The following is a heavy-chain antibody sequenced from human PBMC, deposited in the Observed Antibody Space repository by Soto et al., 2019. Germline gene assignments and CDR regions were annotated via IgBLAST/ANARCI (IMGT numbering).Heavy chain of an antibody. D-gene: IGHD1-7*01. J-gene: IGHJ4*02. CDR2: IYYSGST. Sequence: PSETLSLTCTVSGGSISSSSYYWGWIRQPPGKGLEWIGSIYYSGSTYYNPSLKSRVTISVDTSKNQFSLKLSSVTAADTAVYYCARTWARYNWKYWHYWGQGTLVTLSS. CDR3: ARTWARYNWKYWHY. CDR1: GGSISSSSYY. V-gene: IGHV4-39*01.